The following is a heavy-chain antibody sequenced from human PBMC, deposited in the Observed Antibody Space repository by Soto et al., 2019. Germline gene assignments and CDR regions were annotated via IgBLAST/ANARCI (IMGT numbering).Heavy chain of an antibody. D-gene: IGHD3-16*01. V-gene: IGHV2-5*02. J-gene: IGHJ6*02. CDR3: AHTDHAGGGSNYGMDV. CDR2: IYWDDDK. CDR1: GFSLSVSEVG. Sequence: QITLKESGPTLVKPTQTLTLTCTFSGFSLSVSEVGVGWIRQPPGKALEWLALIYWDDDKRYSPSLRRRLTNTKDTPTNQPVLTMTNMDPVDTPTYYCAHTDHAGGGSNYGMDVWGQGITVTVSS.